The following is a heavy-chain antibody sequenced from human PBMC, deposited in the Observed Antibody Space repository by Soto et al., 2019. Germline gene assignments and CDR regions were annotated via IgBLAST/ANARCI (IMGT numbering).Heavy chain of an antibody. Sequence: QVQLVESGGGVVQPGKSLRLSCAASGFTFSSYAMHWVRQAPGKGLEWVGVISSDGGNKDYAASVKGRFIISHDNFKKTVSLEFSSLRREDTAVYYCARGVTETNYGVDVWAQGTTVTVSS. CDR2: ISSDGGNK. D-gene: IGHD1-7*01. J-gene: IGHJ6*02. V-gene: IGHV3-30*04. CDR1: GFTFSSYA. CDR3: ARGVTETNYGVDV.